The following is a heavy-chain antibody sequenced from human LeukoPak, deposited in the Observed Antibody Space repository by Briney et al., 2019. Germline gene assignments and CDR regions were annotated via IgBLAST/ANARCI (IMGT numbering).Heavy chain of an antibody. CDR2: INPNTGGT. CDR3: ASVYNSGWNFHY. V-gene: IGHV1-2*02. J-gene: IGHJ4*02. CDR1: GGTFSSYA. D-gene: IGHD6-19*01. Sequence: GASVKVSCKASGGTFSSYAISWVRQAPGQGLEWMGWINPNTGGTNYAQKFQGRVTMTRDTSISTAYIELSRLKSDDTAVYYCASVYNSGWNFHYWGQGTLVTVSS.